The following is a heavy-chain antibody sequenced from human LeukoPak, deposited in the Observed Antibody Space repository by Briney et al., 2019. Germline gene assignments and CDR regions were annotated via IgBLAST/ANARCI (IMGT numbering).Heavy chain of an antibody. CDR1: GYTFTGYY. CDR2: INPNSGGT. D-gene: IGHD3-3*01. CDR3: ARGEYDFWSGYFNDP. Sequence: ASGKVSCKASGYTFTGYYMHWVRQAPGQGLEWMGWINPNSGGTNYAQKFQGRVTMTRDTSISTAYMELSRLRSDDTAVYYCARGEYDFWSGYFNDPWGQGTLVTVSS. V-gene: IGHV1-2*02. J-gene: IGHJ5*02.